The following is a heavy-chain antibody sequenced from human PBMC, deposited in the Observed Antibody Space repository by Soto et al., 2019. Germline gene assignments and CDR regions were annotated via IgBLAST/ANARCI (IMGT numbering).Heavy chain of an antibody. V-gene: IGHV3-48*03. CDR1: GFTFSSYE. J-gene: IGHJ4*02. CDR3: ARDSHQLVLGVCDY. D-gene: IGHD1-1*01. CDR2: ISSSGSTI. Sequence: LRLSCAASGFTFSSYEMHWVRQAPGKGLEWLSYISSSGSTIYYADSVKGRFTMSRDNAKNSLLLQMNSLRAEDTAVYYCARDSHQLVLGVCDYWGQGTLVTVP.